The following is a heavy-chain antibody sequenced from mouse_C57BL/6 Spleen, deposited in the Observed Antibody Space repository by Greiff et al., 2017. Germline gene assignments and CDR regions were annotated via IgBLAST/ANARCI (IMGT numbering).Heavy chain of an antibody. J-gene: IGHJ1*03. CDR3: AIDGYGDRYFDV. D-gene: IGHD2-3*01. V-gene: IGHV1-64*01. Sequence: QVQLQQPGAELVKPGASVKLSCKASGYTFTSYWMHWVKQRPGQGLEWIGMIHPNSGSTNYNEKFKSKATLTVDKSSSTAYMQLSSLTSEDSAVYYCAIDGYGDRYFDVWGTGNTVTVSS. CDR1: GYTFTSYW. CDR2: IHPNSGST.